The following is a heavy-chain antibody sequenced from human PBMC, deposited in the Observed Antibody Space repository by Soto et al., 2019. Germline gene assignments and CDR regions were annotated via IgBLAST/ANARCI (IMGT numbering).Heavy chain of an antibody. D-gene: IGHD2-8*01. CDR3: AREVLMVYARYVMDHYGMDV. Sequence: ASVKVSCKASGYTFTSYGISWVRQAPGQGLEWMGWISAYNGNTNYAQKLQGRVTMTTDTSTSTVYMELSSLRSEDTAVYYCAREVLMVYARYVMDHYGMDVWGQGTTVTVSS. CDR2: ISAYNGNT. J-gene: IGHJ6*02. CDR1: GYTFTSYG. V-gene: IGHV1-18*01.